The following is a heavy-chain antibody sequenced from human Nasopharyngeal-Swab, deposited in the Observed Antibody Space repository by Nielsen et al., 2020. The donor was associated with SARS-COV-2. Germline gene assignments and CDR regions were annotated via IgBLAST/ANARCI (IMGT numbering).Heavy chain of an antibody. CDR2: IRSKTYGGAP. CDR1: GFIFGDYA. CDR3: ARSVGSFYGQGAFDI. J-gene: IGHJ3*02. D-gene: IGHD1-26*01. Sequence: GGSLRLSCTTSGFIFGDYAMSWFRQAPGKGLEWVGFIRSKTYGGAPEYAASVKGRFTISRDGAESIAYLQMNSLETEDTGVYYCARSVGSFYGQGAFDIWGQGTMVTVSS. V-gene: IGHV3-49*01.